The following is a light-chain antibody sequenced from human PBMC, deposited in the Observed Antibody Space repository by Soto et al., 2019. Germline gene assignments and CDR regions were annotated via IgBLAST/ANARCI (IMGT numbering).Light chain of an antibody. Sequence: EIVLTQSPGTLSLSPGERATLSCRASHNDSSTYLAWYQQKPGQAPRLLIYGASSRATGIPDRFSGSGSGTDFTLTISRLEPEDFAVYYCQQYGSSPPYTFGQGTKLEIK. J-gene: IGKJ2*01. V-gene: IGKV3-20*01. CDR3: QQYGSSPPYT. CDR1: HNDSSTY. CDR2: GAS.